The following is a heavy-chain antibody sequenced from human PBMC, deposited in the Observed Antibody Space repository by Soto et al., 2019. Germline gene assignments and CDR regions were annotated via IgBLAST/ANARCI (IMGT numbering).Heavy chain of an antibody. CDR2: IKQDASQI. CDR3: ARGREISWWLRPYYFDS. J-gene: IGHJ4*02. D-gene: IGHD5-12*01. Sequence: GGSLRLSCVVSPFSLSSYRMNWVRHPQGKGLEWVAHIKQDASQIYYVDSVKGRFTISRDNAKNSLYLQMNSLRAGDTAVYFCARGREISWWLRPYYFDSWGRGTLVTVSS. CDR1: PFSLSSYR. V-gene: IGHV3-7*01.